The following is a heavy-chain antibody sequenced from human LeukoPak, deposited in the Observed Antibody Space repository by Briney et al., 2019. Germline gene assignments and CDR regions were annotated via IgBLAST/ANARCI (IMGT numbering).Heavy chain of an antibody. V-gene: IGHV3-21*01. CDR2: ISSSSSYI. CDR1: GFTFSSYS. D-gene: IGHD3-3*01. CDR3: ARGPEQSDFWSGYPPLY. J-gene: IGHJ4*02. Sequence: GGSLRLSFAASGFTFSSYSMNWVRQAPGKGLEWVSSISSSSSYIYYADSVKGRFTISRDNAKNSLYLQMNSLRAEDTAVYYCARGPEQSDFWSGYPPLYWGQGTLVTVSS.